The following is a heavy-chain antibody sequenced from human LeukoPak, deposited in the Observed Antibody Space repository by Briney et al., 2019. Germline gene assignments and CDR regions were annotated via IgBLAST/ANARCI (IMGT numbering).Heavy chain of an antibody. Sequence: PGGSLRLSCVGSGFTFSDDWMSWVRQAPGKGLEWVGRIKNKIDGGTAGYAAPVKGRFTISREDSKDTLYLQMNSLKTEDTAVYYCAAFNSRDAFKFWGQGTMVTVSS. D-gene: IGHD2-21*01. V-gene: IGHV3-15*01. CDR1: GFTFSDDW. J-gene: IGHJ3*01. CDR3: AAFNSRDAFKF. CDR2: IKNKIDGGTA.